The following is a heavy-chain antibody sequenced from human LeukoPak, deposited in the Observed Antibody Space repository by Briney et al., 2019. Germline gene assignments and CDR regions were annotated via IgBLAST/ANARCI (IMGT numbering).Heavy chain of an antibody. D-gene: IGHD6-13*01. J-gene: IGHJ3*02. V-gene: IGHV3-21*01. CDR1: GFTFSSYS. CDR3: ASSGYSSSDDAFDI. Sequence: PGGSLRLSCAASGFTFSSYSMNWVRQAPGKGLEWVSSISSSSSYIYYADSVKGRFTISRDNDKNSLYLQMNSLRAEDTAVYYCASSGYSSSDDAFDIWGQGTMVTVSS. CDR2: ISSSSSYI.